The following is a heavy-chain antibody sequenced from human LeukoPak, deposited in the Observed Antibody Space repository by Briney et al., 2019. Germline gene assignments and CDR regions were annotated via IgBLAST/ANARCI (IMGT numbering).Heavy chain of an antibody. V-gene: IGHV4-59*01. CDR1: GGSISSYY. CDR2: IYYSGST. D-gene: IGHD1-7*01. Sequence: PSETLSLTCTVSGGSISSYYWSWIRQPPGKGLEWIGYIYYSGSTNYNPSLKSRVTISVDTSKNQFSLKLSSVTAADTAVYYCARIYITGTTLWSSYYYYYMDVWGKGTTVTVSS. CDR3: ARIYITGTTLWSSYYYYYMDV. J-gene: IGHJ6*03.